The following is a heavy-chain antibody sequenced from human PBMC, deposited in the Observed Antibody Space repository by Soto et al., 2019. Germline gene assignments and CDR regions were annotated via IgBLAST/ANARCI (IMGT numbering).Heavy chain of an antibody. CDR3: ARDPLHRWRYGGDY. J-gene: IGHJ4*02. V-gene: IGHV3-30-3*01. CDR1: GFTFSSYA. CDR2: ISYDGSNK. Sequence: QVQLVESGGGVVQPGRSLRLSCAASGFTFSSYAMHWVRQAPGKGLEWVAVISYDGSNKYYADSVKGRFTISRDNSKNTRYLQMNSLRAEDTTVYYCARDPLHRWRYGGDYWCQGTLVTVSS. D-gene: IGHD3-10*01.